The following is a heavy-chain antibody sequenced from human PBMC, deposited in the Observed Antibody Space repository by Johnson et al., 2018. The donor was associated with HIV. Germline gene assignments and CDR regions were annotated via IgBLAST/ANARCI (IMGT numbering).Heavy chain of an antibody. D-gene: IGHD2-15*01. V-gene: IGHV3-11*01. Sequence: VQLVESGGGVVQPGGSLRLSCAASGFTFSDYYMSWIRQAPGKGLEWISYISSSGDTTHYADSVKGRFPISRDNSKNSLYLQMNSLRAEDTALYYCARAPGGSPRAAFDIWGQGTMVTVSS. CDR1: GFTFSDYY. CDR3: ARAPGGSPRAAFDI. J-gene: IGHJ3*02. CDR2: ISSSGDTT.